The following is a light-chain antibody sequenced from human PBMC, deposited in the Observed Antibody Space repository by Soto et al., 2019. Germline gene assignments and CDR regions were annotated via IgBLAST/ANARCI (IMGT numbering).Light chain of an antibody. CDR3: QRYNNWPLT. CDR1: QSVSSSY. J-gene: IGKJ4*01. V-gene: IGKV3D-15*01. Sequence: PGERVPLSCRASQSVSSSYLTWYQQKPGQAPRLLIYGASTRATGIPARFSGSGSGTDFTLTIDSLQSEDFAVYYCQRYNNWPLTFGGGTKVDIK. CDR2: GAS.